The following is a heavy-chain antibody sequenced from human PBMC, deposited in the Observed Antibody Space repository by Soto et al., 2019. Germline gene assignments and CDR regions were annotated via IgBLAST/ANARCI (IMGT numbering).Heavy chain of an antibody. V-gene: IGHV1-2*02. Sequence: ASVKVSCKASGYPLTATYLHWVRQAPGQGLEWMGWINPSSGGTKEAQKFRGRVTMTRDTSISAAYMELSRLTSDDTAVYYCAKGGSSWTEWFDPWGQGTLVTVSS. CDR3: AKGGSSWTEWFDP. CDR1: GYPLTATY. D-gene: IGHD6-13*01. J-gene: IGHJ5*02. CDR2: INPSSGGT.